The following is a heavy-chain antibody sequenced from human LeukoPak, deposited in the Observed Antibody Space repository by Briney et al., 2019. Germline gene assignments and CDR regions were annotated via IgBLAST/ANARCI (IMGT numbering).Heavy chain of an antibody. Sequence: ASVKVSCKASGYTFTSYDINWVRQATGQGLEWMGWMNPNSGGTNYAQKFQGRVTMTRDTSISTAYMELSRLRSDDTAVYYCARSVVVVPAASDYWGQGTLVTVSS. J-gene: IGHJ4*02. CDR2: MNPNSGGT. D-gene: IGHD2-2*01. CDR1: GYTFTSYD. CDR3: ARSVVVVPAASDY. V-gene: IGHV1-2*02.